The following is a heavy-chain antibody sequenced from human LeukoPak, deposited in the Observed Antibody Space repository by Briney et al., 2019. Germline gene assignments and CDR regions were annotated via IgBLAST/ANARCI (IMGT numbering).Heavy chain of an antibody. CDR3: ATSGKVATDY. J-gene: IGHJ4*02. V-gene: IGHV3-23*01. D-gene: IGHD5-12*01. CDR1: GFIFSSYA. CDR2: ISGSGGST. Sequence: GGSLRLSCAASGFIFSSYAMSWVRQAPGKGLEWVSTISGSGGSTYYADSVKGRFTISRDNAKNSLYLQMNSLRAEDTAVYYCATSGKVATDYWGQGTLVTVSS.